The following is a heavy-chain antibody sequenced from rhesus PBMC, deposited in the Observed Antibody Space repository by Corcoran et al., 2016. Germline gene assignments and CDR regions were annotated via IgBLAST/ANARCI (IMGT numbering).Heavy chain of an antibody. Sequence: QLQLQESGPGLVKPSETLSDTCAVSGGSISSSYWSWIRQAPGKGLEWIGYIYGSGYSTNSNPSLKSRVTLSVDTSKNHLSLKLTSVTAADTAVYYCAHEYNNYGAFHYWGQGVLVTVSS. CDR3: AHEYNNYGAFHY. D-gene: IGHD4-23*01. V-gene: IGHV4-169*01. CDR1: GGSISSSY. CDR2: IYGSGYST. J-gene: IGHJ4*01.